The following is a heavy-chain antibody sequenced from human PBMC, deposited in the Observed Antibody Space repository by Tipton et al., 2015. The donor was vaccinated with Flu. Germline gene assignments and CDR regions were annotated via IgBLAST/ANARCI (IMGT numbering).Heavy chain of an antibody. D-gene: IGHD2-8*02. CDR1: GASITNYY. CDR3: ARGFHSNDLFSSGGFDP. V-gene: IGHV4-4*07. Sequence: LRLSCTVSGASITNYYWTWIRQPAGKGLEWIGRIYATGSTNYNPSLKSRLTMSVDTSKNQFSLKLSSVTAADTAVYYCARGFHSNDLFSSGGFDPWGQGTLVTVSS. J-gene: IGHJ5*02. CDR2: IYATGST.